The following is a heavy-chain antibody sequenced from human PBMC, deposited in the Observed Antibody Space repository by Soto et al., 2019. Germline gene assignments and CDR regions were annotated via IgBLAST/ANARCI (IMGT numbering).Heavy chain of an antibody. CDR1: GFTLSSYS. CDR3: ARETYDFWSGLYYGMDV. CDR2: ISSSSSYI. J-gene: IGHJ6*02. V-gene: IGHV3-21*01. Sequence: PGXSLRLSCAASGFTLSSYSLNWFRQAPVNGLEWVSSISSSSSYIYYADSVKGRFTISRDNAKNSLYLQMNSLRAEDTAVYYCARETYDFWSGLYYGMDVWGQGTTVTVSS. D-gene: IGHD3-3*01.